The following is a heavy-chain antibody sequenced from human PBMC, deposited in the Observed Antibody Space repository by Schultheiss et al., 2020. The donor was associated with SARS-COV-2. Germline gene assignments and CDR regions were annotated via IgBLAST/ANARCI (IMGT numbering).Heavy chain of an antibody. D-gene: IGHD2-8*01. CDR1: GFTFSSYA. CDR3: ARGCCTNGVCYRDAFDI. CDR2: ISYDGSNK. J-gene: IGHJ3*02. V-gene: IGHV3-30*01. Sequence: GGSLRLSCAASGFTFSSYAMSWVRQAPGKGLEWVAVISYDGSNKYYADSVKGRFTISRDNAKKSLYLHMNSLIAEDMAVYYCARGCCTNGVCYRDAFDIWGQGTMVTVSS.